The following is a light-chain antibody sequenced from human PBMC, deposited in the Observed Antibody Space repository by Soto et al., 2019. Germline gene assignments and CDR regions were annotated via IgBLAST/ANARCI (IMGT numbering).Light chain of an antibody. V-gene: IGLV2-14*03. J-gene: IGLJ1*01. CDR1: TSDVGLYDY. CDR2: GVS. CDR3: SSYTSDSSYV. Sequence: QSSLTHPASLSGTPGQSITISCTGTTSDVGLYDYVSWYQQHPGKAPQLMIYGVSNRPSGVSNRFSASKSGNTASLFISGLQAEDEADYYYSSYTSDSSYVFGSGTKVTVL.